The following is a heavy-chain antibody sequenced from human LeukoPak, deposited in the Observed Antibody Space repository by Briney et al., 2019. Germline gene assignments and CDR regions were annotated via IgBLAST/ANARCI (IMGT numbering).Heavy chain of an antibody. V-gene: IGHV3-30*04. CDR2: ISYDGTNE. CDR3: ARDIKWLGRYYYYGLDV. Sequence: GGSLRLSCAASGFPFNTYSMHWVRQAPGKGLEWVAIISYDGTNEYYADSVKGRFTISRDNSKNTLYLQVNSLRAEDTAVYYCARDIKWLGRYYYYGLDVWGQGTTVTVSS. J-gene: IGHJ6*02. D-gene: IGHD6-19*01. CDR1: GFPFNTYS.